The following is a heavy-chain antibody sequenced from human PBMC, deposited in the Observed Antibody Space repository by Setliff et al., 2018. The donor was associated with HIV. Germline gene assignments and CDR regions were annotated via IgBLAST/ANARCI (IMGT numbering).Heavy chain of an antibody. CDR1: GVSMTNNY. V-gene: IGHV4-59*01. Sequence: SETLSLTCSVSGVSMTNNYWTWIRQSPGKGLEWNGYVHNSGNTRYNPSLKSRVTIPVDTSKNKFSLKLSSVTAADTAVYYCASEKLAWTVTDSFFEFWGQGVPVTVSS. CDR3: ASEKLAWTVTDSFFEF. D-gene: IGHD2-15*01. CDR2: VHNSGNT. J-gene: IGHJ4*02.